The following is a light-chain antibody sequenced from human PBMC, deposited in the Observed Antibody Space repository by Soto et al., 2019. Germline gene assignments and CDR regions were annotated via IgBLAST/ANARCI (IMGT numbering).Light chain of an antibody. CDR1: QSVTTN. J-gene: IGKJ1*01. CDR2: DVS. CDR3: QQYNSWPT. V-gene: IGKV3-15*01. Sequence: EIVLTQSPATLSLSPGERATLSCRASQSVTTNFAWYQQKSGQSPRLLIYDVSTRATGVPARFSGTGSETDFTLTISGLQSEDSAVYFCQQYNSWPTFGHGTKVDIK.